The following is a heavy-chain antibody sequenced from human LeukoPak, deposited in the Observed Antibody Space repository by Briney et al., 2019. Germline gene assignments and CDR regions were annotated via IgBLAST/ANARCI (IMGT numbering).Heavy chain of an antibody. Sequence: PGGSLRLSCAASGFTFSSSWMSCVRQAPGKGLEWVANIKQDGSEKYYVDSVKGRFTISRDNAKNSLYLQMNSLRAEDTAVYYCARSYCSGGSCYYYYYYMDVWGKGTTVTVSS. CDR3: ARSYCSGGSCYYYYYYMDV. CDR2: IKQDGSEK. CDR1: GFTFSSSW. V-gene: IGHV3-7*01. J-gene: IGHJ6*03. D-gene: IGHD2-15*01.